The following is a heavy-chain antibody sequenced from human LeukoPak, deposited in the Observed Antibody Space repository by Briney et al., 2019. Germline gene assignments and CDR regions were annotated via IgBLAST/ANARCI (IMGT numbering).Heavy chain of an antibody. CDR3: ARESVRWGAGGY. V-gene: IGHV1-3*03. D-gene: IGHD7-27*01. Sequence: ASVKVSCKASGYTFTSYAMHWVRHAPGQRLEWMGWINAGNGNTKYSQEFQGRVTITRDTSASTAYMELSSLRSEGMAVYYCARESVRWGAGGYWGQGTLVTVSS. CDR1: GYTFTSYA. J-gene: IGHJ4*02. CDR2: INAGNGNT.